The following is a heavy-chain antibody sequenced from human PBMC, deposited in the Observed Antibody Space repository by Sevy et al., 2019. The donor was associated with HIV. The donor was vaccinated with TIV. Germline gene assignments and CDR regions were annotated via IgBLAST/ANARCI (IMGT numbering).Heavy chain of an antibody. CDR2: IYHSEQT. CDR3: VQWLAASALFQS. CDR1: GGSVTSSDYS. D-gene: IGHD2-8*01. Sequence: SETLSLTCAVSGGSVTSSDYSWGWIRQPPGKGLEWVGCIYHSEQTYYNPSLKSRVTISVDASQNLFSLKLTSGTAADTAAYYCVQWLAASALFQSWGQGTLVTVSS. V-gene: IGHV4-39*02. J-gene: IGHJ5*02.